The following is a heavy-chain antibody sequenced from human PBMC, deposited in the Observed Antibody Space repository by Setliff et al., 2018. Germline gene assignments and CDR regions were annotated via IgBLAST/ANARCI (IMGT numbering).Heavy chain of an antibody. CDR3: AKVNNRFWSGYYPYYYAMDV. CDR1: GFTFSSYA. Sequence: PGGSLRLSCAASGFTFSSYAMSWVRQAPGKGLKWVSAMSGSGGSTYYADSAKGRFTISRENSKNTLYLQTNSLRAEDTAVYYCAKVNNRFWSGYYPYYYAMDVWGQGTTVTVSS. J-gene: IGHJ6*02. V-gene: IGHV3-23*01. D-gene: IGHD3-3*01. CDR2: MSGSGGST.